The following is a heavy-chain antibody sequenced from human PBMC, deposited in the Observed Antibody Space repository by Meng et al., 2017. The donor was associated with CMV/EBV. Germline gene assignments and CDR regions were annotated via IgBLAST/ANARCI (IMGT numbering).Heavy chain of an antibody. V-gene: IGHV4-34*01. CDR1: GGSFSGYY. J-gene: IGHJ4*02. D-gene: IGHD2-2*01. CDR3: ARGFPSWRKPAYYFDY. Sequence: GEVLQWGPVLFNASVTLDRTCAFYGGSFSGYYWSWIRQPPGKGLEWIGEINHSGSTNYNPSLKRRVTISVDTSKNQFSLKLSSVTAADTAVYYCARGFPSWRKPAYYFDYWGQGTLVTVSS. CDR2: INHSGST.